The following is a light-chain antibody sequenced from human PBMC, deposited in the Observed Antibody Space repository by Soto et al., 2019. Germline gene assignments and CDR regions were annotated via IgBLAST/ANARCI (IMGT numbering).Light chain of an antibody. V-gene: IGKV1-39*01. CDR1: QTISSD. CDR3: QQYNSYLWT. Sequence: DIQKTQSPSSLSASIGDRVTITCRASQTISSDLNWYQQKPGKAPKLLIYAASGLQSGVPSRFSGSGSGTDFALTISSLQPDDFATYYCQQYNSYLWTFGQGTKVDIK. J-gene: IGKJ1*01. CDR2: AAS.